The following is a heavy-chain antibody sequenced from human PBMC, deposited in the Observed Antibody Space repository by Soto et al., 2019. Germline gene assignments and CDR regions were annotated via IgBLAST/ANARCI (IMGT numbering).Heavy chain of an antibody. D-gene: IGHD5-12*01. CDR3: ARHEYHSSGYDAFEI. Sequence: SETLSLTCTVSGGSISSTINSWGWVRQPPGKGLEWIGSIYYTGSTCYSPSLKRRVTMSVDTAKNHCSWKLSSVTAADTAVYYCARHEYHSSGYDAFEIWRQGTMVTVSS. CDR2: IYYTGST. V-gene: IGHV4-39*01. J-gene: IGHJ3*02. CDR1: GGSISSTINS.